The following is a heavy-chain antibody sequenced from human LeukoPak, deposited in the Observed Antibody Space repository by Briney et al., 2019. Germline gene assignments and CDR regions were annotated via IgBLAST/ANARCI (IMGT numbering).Heavy chain of an antibody. CDR2: IYYSGST. CDR1: GGSISSSSYY. Sequence: SETLSLTCTVSGGSISSSSYYWGWIRQPPGKGLEWIGSIYYSGSTYYNPSLKSRVTISVDTSKNRFSLKLSSVTAADTAVYYCARVRAPRWFDPWGQGTLVTVSS. V-gene: IGHV4-39*07. J-gene: IGHJ5*02. CDR3: ARVRAPRWFDP.